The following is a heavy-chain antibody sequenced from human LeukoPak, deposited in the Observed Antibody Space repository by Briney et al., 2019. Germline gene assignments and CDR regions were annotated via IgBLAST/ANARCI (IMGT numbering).Heavy chain of an antibody. J-gene: IGHJ3*01. D-gene: IGHD4-11*01. CDR3: ANEYSKGDV. CDR2: ISGSGGST. V-gene: IGHV3-23*01. CDR1: GFTVSSSY. Sequence: GGSLRLSCAASGFTVSSSYMSWVRQAPGKGLEWVSAISGSGGSTYYADSVKGRFTISRDNSKNTLYLQMNSLRAEDAAVYYCANEYSKGDVWGQGTMVTVSS.